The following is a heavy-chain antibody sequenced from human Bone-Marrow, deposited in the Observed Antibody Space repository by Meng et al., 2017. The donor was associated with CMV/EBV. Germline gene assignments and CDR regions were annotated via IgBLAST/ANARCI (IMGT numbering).Heavy chain of an antibody. CDR1: GFTFSRYD. CDR3: VRGGRTGYYYGLDV. D-gene: IGHD7-27*01. V-gene: IGHV3-13*01. Sequence: GGSLRLSCAASGFTFSRYDMHWVRQATGKGLEWVSAIGTAGDTYSPGSVKGRFTISRDNARKALYLQMNSLGVEDTAVYYCVRGGRTGYYYGLDVWGQGTMVTVSS. CDR2: IGTAGDT. J-gene: IGHJ6*02.